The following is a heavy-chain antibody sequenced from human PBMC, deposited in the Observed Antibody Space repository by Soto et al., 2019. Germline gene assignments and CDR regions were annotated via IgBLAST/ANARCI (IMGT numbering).Heavy chain of an antibody. Sequence: GASVKVSCKASGYTLTSYGISWVRQAPGQGLEWMGWISVYNGNTNYAQKLQGRVTMTTDTSTSTAYMELRSLRSDDTAVYYCANTVDTATGPPDNWFDPWGQGTLVTVSS. V-gene: IGHV1-18*04. CDR3: ANTVDTATGPPDNWFDP. J-gene: IGHJ5*02. D-gene: IGHD5-18*01. CDR1: GYTLTSYG. CDR2: ISVYNGNT.